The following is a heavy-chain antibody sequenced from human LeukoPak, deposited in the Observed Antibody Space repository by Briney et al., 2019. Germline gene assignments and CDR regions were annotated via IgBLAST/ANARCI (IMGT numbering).Heavy chain of an antibody. V-gene: IGHV1-18*01. Sequence: ASVKASCKASGYTFTSYGISWVRQAPGQGLEWMGWISAYNGNTNYAQKLQGRVTMTTDTSTSTAYMELRSLRSDDTAVYYCATSLKPYDSSGYYGYWGQGTLVTVSS. J-gene: IGHJ4*02. CDR3: ATSLKPYDSSGYYGY. CDR2: ISAYNGNT. CDR1: GYTFTSYG. D-gene: IGHD3-22*01.